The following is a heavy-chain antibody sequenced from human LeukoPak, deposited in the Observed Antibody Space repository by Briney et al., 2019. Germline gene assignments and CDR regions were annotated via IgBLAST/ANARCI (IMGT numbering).Heavy chain of an antibody. Sequence: GESLKISCKASGYSFAYYWIGWVRQMPGKGLEWMGIIHPGDSETRYSPSFRGQVTVSADKSISTAYLQWSSLKASDSGMYYCARPNITSYYDSSGYDAFDVWGQGTLVAVSS. D-gene: IGHD3-22*01. CDR1: GYSFAYYW. J-gene: IGHJ3*01. V-gene: IGHV5-51*01. CDR2: IHPGDSET. CDR3: ARPNITSYYDSSGYDAFDV.